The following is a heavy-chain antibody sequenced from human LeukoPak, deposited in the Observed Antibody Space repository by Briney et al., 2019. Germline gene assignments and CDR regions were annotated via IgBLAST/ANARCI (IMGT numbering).Heavy chain of an antibody. CDR2: IYYSGST. J-gene: IGHJ3*02. CDR1: GGSISYYY. D-gene: IGHD1-26*01. CDR3: ARERSPGSYYDAFDI. V-gene: IGHV4-59*01. Sequence: PSGTLSLTCTVSGGSISYYYWSWIRQPPGKGLEWIGYIYYSGSTNYNPSLKSRVTISVDTSKNQFSLKLSSVTAADTAVYYCARERSPGSYYDAFDIWGRGTMVTVSS.